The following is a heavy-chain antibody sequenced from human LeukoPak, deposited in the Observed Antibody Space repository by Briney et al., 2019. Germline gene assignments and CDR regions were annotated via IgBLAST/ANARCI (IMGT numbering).Heavy chain of an antibody. J-gene: IGHJ4*02. V-gene: IGHV3-11*04. CDR3: ARSAQWELPDY. CDR1: GFTFSDYY. Sequence: GGSLRLSCAASGFTFSDYYMSWIRQAPGKGLEWTSYISSSGSSIQYADSVRGRFTISRDNAKTSLYLQMNSLRAEDTSVYYCARSAQWELPDYWGQGTLVIVSS. CDR2: ISSSGSSI. D-gene: IGHD1-26*01.